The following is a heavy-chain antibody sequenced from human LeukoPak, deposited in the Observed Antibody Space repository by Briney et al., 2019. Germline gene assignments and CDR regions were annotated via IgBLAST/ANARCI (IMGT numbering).Heavy chain of an antibody. CDR2: LYYSGST. J-gene: IGHJ3*02. Sequence: SETLSLTCTVSGGSISSYYWSWIRQPPGKGLEWIGYLYYSGSTNYYPSLKSRVTISVDTSKNQFSLRLSSVTAADTAVYYCARDLYGSGSSDAFDIWGQGTMVTVSS. V-gene: IGHV4-59*12. CDR3: ARDLYGSGSSDAFDI. D-gene: IGHD3-10*01. CDR1: GGSISSYY.